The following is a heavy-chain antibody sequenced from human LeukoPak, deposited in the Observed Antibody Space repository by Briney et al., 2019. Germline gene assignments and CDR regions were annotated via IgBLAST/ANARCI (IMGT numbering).Heavy chain of an antibody. D-gene: IGHD3-16*01. Sequence: GGSLRLSCAASGFTFNSYAIHWVRQAPGKGLEWVAGISGTGGSTHYADSVKGRFTIYRDNSKNTQYLQMNSLRAEDTAVYYCATSWGPDTSAFRWGRDGMDVWGQGTTVIVSS. CDR2: ISGTGGST. CDR1: GFTFNSYA. CDR3: ATSWGPDTSAFRWGRDGMDV. J-gene: IGHJ6*02. V-gene: IGHV3-23*01.